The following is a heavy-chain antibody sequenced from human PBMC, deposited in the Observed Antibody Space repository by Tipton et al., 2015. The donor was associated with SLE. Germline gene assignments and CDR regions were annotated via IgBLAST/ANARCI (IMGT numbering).Heavy chain of an antibody. V-gene: IGHV4-34*01. D-gene: IGHD3-22*01. CDR1: GGSFSGYY. CDR3: ATYFYDATGYQSVDD. J-gene: IGHJ4*02. CDR2: INHSGST. Sequence: TLSLTCAVYGGSFSGYYWRWIRPPPGKGLEWIGEINHSGSTNYNPSPKSRVTISVDTSKNQFSLHLTSVTSADTAVYYCATYFYDATGYQSVDDWGQGALVTVAS.